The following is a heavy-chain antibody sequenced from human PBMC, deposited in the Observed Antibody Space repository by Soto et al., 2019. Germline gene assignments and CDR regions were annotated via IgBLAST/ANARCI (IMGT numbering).Heavy chain of an antibody. CDR1: GGSFREYY. CDR2: INQSGTT. Sequence: SETLSLTCAVNGGSFREYYWSWLRQPPGKGLEWIGEINQSGTTHYNPSLKRRINISIDTSKNQFSLNLTSVTAADTATYYCARDIITVIGGEIYYYFRMDVWGQGTTVTVSS. J-gene: IGHJ6*02. D-gene: IGHD3-10*01. CDR3: ARDIITVIGGEIYYYFRMDV. V-gene: IGHV4-34*01.